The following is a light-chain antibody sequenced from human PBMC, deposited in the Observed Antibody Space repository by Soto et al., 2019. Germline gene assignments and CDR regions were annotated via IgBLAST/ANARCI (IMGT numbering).Light chain of an antibody. CDR1: QSVSNSN. CDR2: GAS. J-gene: IGKJ1*01. Sequence: EIVLTQSPGTLSLSPGERSTLSCRASQSVSNSNLAWYQHKPGQAPRLLIYGASTRATGIPARFSGSGSGTDFTLTISSLQPEDSATYYCQQSDSMPWTFGQGTTVDIK. CDR3: QQSDSMPWT. V-gene: IGKV3-20*01.